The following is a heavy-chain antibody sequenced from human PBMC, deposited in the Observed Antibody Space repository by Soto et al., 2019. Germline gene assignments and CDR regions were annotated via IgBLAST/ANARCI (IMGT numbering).Heavy chain of an antibody. Sequence: GGSLRLSCAASGFTVSSNYMTWVRQAPGKGLDWVSVIYSGGSAYYADSVKGRFTISRNNSKNTLYLQMNSLRAEDTAVYYCAKVVAARPLVYYYYGMDVWGQGTTVTVSS. D-gene: IGHD6-6*01. CDR2: IYSGGSA. V-gene: IGHV3-53*01. CDR3: AKVVAARPLVYYYYGMDV. J-gene: IGHJ6*02. CDR1: GFTVSSNY.